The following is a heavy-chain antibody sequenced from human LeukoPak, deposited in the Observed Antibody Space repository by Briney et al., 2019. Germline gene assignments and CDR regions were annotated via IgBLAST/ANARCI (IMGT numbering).Heavy chain of an antibody. CDR1: GFTFSSYS. CDR3: ARGGTYYYDSSGNTFDP. Sequence: PGGSLRLSCAASGFTFSSYSMNWVRQAPGKGLEWVSSISSSSSYIYYADSVKGRFTISRDNAKNSLYLQMNSLRAEDTAVYYCARGGTYYYDSSGNTFDPWGQGTLVPVSS. D-gene: IGHD3-22*01. J-gene: IGHJ5*02. V-gene: IGHV3-21*01. CDR2: ISSSSSYI.